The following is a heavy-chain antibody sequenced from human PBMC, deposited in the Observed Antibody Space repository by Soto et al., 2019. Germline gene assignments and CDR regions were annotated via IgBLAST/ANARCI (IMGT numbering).Heavy chain of an antibody. V-gene: IGHV3-30-3*01. CDR1: GFTFSSYA. J-gene: IGHJ4*02. Sequence: GGSLRLSCAASGFTFSSYAMHWVRQAPGKGLEWVAVISYDGSNKYYADSVKGRFTISRDNSKNTLYLQMNSLRAEDTAVYYCARGTYYYDSSGPLDYWGPGTLVTVYS. D-gene: IGHD3-22*01. CDR2: ISYDGSNK. CDR3: ARGTYYYDSSGPLDY.